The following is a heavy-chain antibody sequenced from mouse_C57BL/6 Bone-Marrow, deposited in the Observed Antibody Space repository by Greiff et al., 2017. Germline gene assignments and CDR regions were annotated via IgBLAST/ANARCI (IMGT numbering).Heavy chain of an antibody. J-gene: IGHJ3*01. D-gene: IGHD2-2*01. CDR2: ILPGSGST. CDR3: ARGGYDGDPWFAY. Sequence: QVQLQQSGAELMKPGASVKLSCKATGYTFTGYWIEWVKQRPGHGLEWIGEILPGSGSTNYNEKFKGKATFTADKSSNTAYMQLSSLTTEDSDIDYCARGGYDGDPWFAYWGQGTLVTVSA. CDR1: GYTFTGYW. V-gene: IGHV1-9*01.